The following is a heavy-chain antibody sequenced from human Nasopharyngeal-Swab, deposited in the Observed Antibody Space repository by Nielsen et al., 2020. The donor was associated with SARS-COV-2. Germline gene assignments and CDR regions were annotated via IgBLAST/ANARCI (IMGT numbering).Heavy chain of an antibody. J-gene: IGHJ4*02. CDR3: ARVSSKRFTFDY. D-gene: IGHD3-16*01. CDR2: ISYDGVNK. V-gene: IGHV3-30-3*01. Sequence: VRQAPGKGLEWVGLISYDGVNKHYADSVKGRISISRNNSNNTLYLEMNTLRPEDTAIYYCARVSSKRFTFDYWGQGALVTVSS.